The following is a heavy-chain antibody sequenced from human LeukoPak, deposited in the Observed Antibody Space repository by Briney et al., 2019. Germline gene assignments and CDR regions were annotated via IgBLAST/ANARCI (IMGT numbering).Heavy chain of an antibody. Sequence: SETLSLTCTVAGGSISSGSYFWGWIRQPPGKGLEWIGYIFYSGSTSYNPSLKSRVTISVDTSKNQFSLKLSSVTAADTAVYYCATLPMANYDAFDIWGQGTMVTVSS. V-gene: IGHV4-61*05. J-gene: IGHJ3*02. D-gene: IGHD3-10*01. CDR1: GGSISSGSYF. CDR2: IFYSGST. CDR3: ATLPMANYDAFDI.